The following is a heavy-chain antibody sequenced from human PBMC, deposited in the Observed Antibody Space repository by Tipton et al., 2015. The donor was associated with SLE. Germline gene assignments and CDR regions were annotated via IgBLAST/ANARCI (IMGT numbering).Heavy chain of an antibody. J-gene: IGHJ3*02. V-gene: IGHV4-39*07. CDR2: IYYSGST. Sequence: TLSLTCTVSGGSISSSSYYWGWIRQPPGKGLEWIGSIYYSGSTYYNPSLKSRVTISVDTSKNQFSLKLSSVTAADTAVYYCARGRELGRDDAFDIWGQGTMVTVSS. CDR3: ARGRELGRDDAFDI. D-gene: IGHD1-1*01. CDR1: GGSISSSSYY.